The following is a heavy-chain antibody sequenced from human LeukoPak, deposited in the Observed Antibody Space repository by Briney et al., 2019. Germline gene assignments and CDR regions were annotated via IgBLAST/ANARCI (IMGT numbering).Heavy chain of an antibody. CDR2: VSYDGSDK. Sequence: PGGSLRLSCTASGFNFRGYAMYWVRQAPGKGLEWVAVVSYDGSDKNHADSVKGRFTISRDNSQNTLYPQMNSLRVEDTAVYYCARSQMVRGVTPFYYFDFWGQGTLVTVSS. CDR1: GFNFRGYA. D-gene: IGHD3-10*01. CDR3: ARSQMVRGVTPFYYFDF. J-gene: IGHJ4*02. V-gene: IGHV3-30*04.